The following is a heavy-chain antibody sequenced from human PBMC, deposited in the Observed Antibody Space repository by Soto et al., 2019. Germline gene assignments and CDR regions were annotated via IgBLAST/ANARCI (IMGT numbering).Heavy chain of an antibody. CDR2: IYPGDSDT. V-gene: IGHV5-51*01. CDR1: GYSFTSYW. Sequence: PGESLKISCKGSGYSFTSYWIGWVRQMPGKGLEWMGIIYPGDSDTRYSPSFQGQVTISADKSISTAYLQWSSLKASDTAMYYCARRGYSGYDLGAFDIWGQGTMVTVSS. D-gene: IGHD5-12*01. J-gene: IGHJ3*02. CDR3: ARRGYSGYDLGAFDI.